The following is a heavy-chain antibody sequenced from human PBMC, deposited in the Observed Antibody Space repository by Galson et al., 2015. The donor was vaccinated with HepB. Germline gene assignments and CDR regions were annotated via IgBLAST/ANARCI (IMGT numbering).Heavy chain of an antibody. V-gene: IGHV4-39*01. Sequence: SETLSLTCTVSGGSISSSSYYWGWIRQPPGKGLEWIGSIYYSWSTYYNPSLRSRVTISVDTSKNQFSLKLSSVTAADTAVYYCARLIRYFDWFPFDPWGQGTLVTVSS. CDR1: GGSISSSSYY. CDR3: ARLIRYFDWFPFDP. D-gene: IGHD3-9*01. J-gene: IGHJ5*02. CDR2: IYYSWST.